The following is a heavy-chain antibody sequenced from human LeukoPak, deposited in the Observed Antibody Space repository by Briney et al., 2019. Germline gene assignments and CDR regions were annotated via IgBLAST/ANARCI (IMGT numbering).Heavy chain of an antibody. CDR1: GYSFSTYR. CDR3: ASSIAAAGIGQNTFDI. J-gene: IGHJ3*02. D-gene: IGHD6-13*01. V-gene: IGHV5-10-1*01. CDR2: IDPSDFYT. Sequence: GESLKIPCKGSGYSFSTYRINWVRQMPGKGLEWMGKIDPSDFYTDYSPSFQGHVTISADTSINTAFLQWSSLKTSDTAIYYCASSIAAAGIGQNTFDIWGQGTVVAVSS.